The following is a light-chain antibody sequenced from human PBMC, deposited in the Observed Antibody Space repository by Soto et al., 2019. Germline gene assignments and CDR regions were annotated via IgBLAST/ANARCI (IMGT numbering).Light chain of an antibody. CDR1: SSDVGGYNY. Sequence: QSALTQPRSVSGSPGQSVTISCTGTSSDVGGYNYVSWYQQHPGKAPKVMIYDVSERPSGVPDRFSGSKSGNTASLTISGLQAEDEADYYCCSYAGSPRDVFGTGTQLTVL. V-gene: IGLV2-11*01. J-gene: IGLJ1*01. CDR3: CSYAGSPRDV. CDR2: DVS.